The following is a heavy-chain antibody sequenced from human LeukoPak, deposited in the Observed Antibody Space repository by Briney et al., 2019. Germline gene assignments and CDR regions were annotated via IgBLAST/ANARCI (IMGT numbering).Heavy chain of an antibody. CDR2: IHYTGST. CDR1: GGSISSSSYY. V-gene: IGHV4-61*05. D-gene: IGHD2-8*01. Sequence: SETLSLTCTVSGGSISSSSYYWGWIRQPPGKGLEWIGYIHYTGSTNYNPSLKSRVTISVDTSKNQFSLKLSSVTAAGTAVYYCATYTNRLHYWGQGTLVTVSS. CDR3: ATYTNRLHY. J-gene: IGHJ4*02.